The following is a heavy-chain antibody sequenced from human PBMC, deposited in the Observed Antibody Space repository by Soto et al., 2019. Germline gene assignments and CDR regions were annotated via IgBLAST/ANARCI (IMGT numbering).Heavy chain of an antibody. CDR1: GFTFSSSG. D-gene: IGHD5-18*01. J-gene: IGHJ6*02. CDR3: ASSGRGDLTARVNFLSYGSDV. Sequence: PGGSLRLSCAASGFTFSSSGMHWVRQAPGKGLEWVAVIWWDGSYKYYEDSVKGRFTISRDNSQNTLYLKMNSLRVADKAVYYCASSGRGDLTARVNFLSYGSDVWGQGTPATVSS. V-gene: IGHV3-33*01. CDR2: IWWDGSYK.